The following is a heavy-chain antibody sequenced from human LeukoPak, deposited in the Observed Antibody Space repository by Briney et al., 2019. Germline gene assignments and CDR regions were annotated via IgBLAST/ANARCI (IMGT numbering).Heavy chain of an antibody. CDR1: GFDFSSNW. D-gene: IGHD3-3*01. V-gene: IGHV3-74*01. Sequence: GGSLRLSCAASGFDFSSNWMHWVRHAPGQGLVWVSRIKGDGISTNYADSVKGRFTISRDIAKNTLYLQMNSLRAEDTGVYYCARDHYWSIDYWGRGTLVTASS. CDR2: IKGDGIST. CDR3: ARDHYWSIDY. J-gene: IGHJ4*02.